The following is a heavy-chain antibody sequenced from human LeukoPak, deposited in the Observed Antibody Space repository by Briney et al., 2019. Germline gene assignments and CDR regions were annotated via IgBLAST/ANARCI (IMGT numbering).Heavy chain of an antibody. V-gene: IGHV4-4*07. CDR2: IYTSGST. D-gene: IGHD2-2*01. J-gene: IGHJ4*02. CDR1: GGSISSYY. Sequence: SETLSLTCTVSGGSISSYYWSWIRQPAGKGLEWIGRIYTSGSTNYNPSLKSRVTMSVDTSKNQFSLKLSSVTAADTAVYYCARSPARYCSSTSCPPDYWGQGTLVIVSS. CDR3: ARSPARYCSSTSCPPDY.